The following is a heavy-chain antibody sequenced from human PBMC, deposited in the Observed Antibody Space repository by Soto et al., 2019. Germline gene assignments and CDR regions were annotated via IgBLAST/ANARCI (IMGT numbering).Heavy chain of an antibody. CDR1: GFSVSSSH. CDR2: IYSGGST. J-gene: IGHJ4*02. CDR3: TTDPVTMIVVVPSSG. Sequence: PGGSLRLSCAASGFSVSSSHMNWVRQAPGKGPEWVSVIYSGGSTYYAVSVKGRFTISRDNSKNTLYLQMNSLKTEDTAVYYCTTDPVTMIVVVPSSGWGQGTLVTVSS. V-gene: IGHV3-53*01. D-gene: IGHD3-22*01.